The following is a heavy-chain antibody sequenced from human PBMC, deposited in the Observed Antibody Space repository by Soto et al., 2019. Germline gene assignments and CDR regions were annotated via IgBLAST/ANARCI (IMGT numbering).Heavy chain of an antibody. CDR1: GFSLSTSGVG. CDR2: IYWVDDK. CDR3: AHWSLGHQLRYFDL. J-gene: IGHJ2*01. D-gene: IGHD2-2*01. Sequence: QITLKESGPTLVKPTQTLTLTCTFSGFSLSTSGVGVGWIRQPPGKALEWLALIYWVDDKRYSPSLNSRITITKDTSKNQWLHTMTDIHPVYTARYYCAHWSLGHQLRYFDLWGRGARLTVSS. V-gene: IGHV2-5*02.